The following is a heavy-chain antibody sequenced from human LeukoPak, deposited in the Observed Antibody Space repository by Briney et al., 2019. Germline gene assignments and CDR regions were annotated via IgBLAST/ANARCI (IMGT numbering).Heavy chain of an antibody. CDR1: GGSLSSGGYS. D-gene: IGHD6-13*01. J-gene: IGHJ5*02. V-gene: IGHV4-30-2*01. Sequence: SETLSLTCAVSGGSLSSGGYSWSWIRQPPGKGLEWIGYIYHSGSTYYNPSLKSRVTISVDRSKNQFSLKLSSVTAADTAVYYCARPLAAAGSLWFDPWGQGTLVTVSS. CDR3: ARPLAAAGSLWFDP. CDR2: IYHSGST.